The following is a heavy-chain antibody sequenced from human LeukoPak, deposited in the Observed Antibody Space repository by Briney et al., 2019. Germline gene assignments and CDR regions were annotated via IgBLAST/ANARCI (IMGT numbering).Heavy chain of an antibody. J-gene: IGHJ4*02. D-gene: IGHD6-19*01. CDR1: GGSISSYY. CDR3: ARGPVAVAGTGGYFDY. Sequence: PSETLSLTCTVSGGSISSYYWSWIRQPPGKGLEWIGYIYYSGSTNYNPSLKSRVTISVDTSKNQFSLKLSSVTAADTAVYYCARGPVAVAGTGGYFDYWGQGTLVTVSS. CDR2: IYYSGST. V-gene: IGHV4-59*12.